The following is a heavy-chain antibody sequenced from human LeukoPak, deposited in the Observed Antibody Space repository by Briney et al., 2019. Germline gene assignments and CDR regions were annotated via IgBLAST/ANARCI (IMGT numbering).Heavy chain of an antibody. V-gene: IGHV5-51*01. CDR2: IYPGDSDT. J-gene: IGHJ6*02. Sequence: GESLKISCKGSGYSFTSYWIGWVRQMPGKGLEWMGIIYPGDSDTRYSPSFQGQVTISADKSISTAYLQWSSLKASDTAMYYCARQGAAAGTWYYGIDVWGQGTTVTVSS. CDR3: ARQGAAAGTWYYGIDV. D-gene: IGHD6-13*01. CDR1: GYSFTSYW.